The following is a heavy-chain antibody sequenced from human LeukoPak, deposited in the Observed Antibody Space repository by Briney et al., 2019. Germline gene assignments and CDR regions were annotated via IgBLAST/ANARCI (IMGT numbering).Heavy chain of an antibody. CDR1: GFTVSSNY. CDR3: ARDRRASSSWYDC. D-gene: IGHD6-13*01. Sequence: GGSLRLSCAASGFTVSSNYMSWVRQAPGKGLEWVSVIYSGGSTYYADSVKGRFTISRDNSKNTLYLQMNSLRAEDTAVYYCARDRRASSSWYDCWGQGTLVTVSS. J-gene: IGHJ5*01. CDR2: IYSGGST. V-gene: IGHV3-66*02.